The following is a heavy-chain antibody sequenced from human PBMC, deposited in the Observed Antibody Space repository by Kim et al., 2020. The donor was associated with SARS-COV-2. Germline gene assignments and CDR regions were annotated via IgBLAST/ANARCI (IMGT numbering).Heavy chain of an antibody. J-gene: IGHJ3*02. V-gene: IGHV3-23*01. CDR3: VGCSGGACRDAFDI. CDR2: ISGGGGSA. CDR1: GFTFNTYA. D-gene: IGHD2-15*01. Sequence: GGSLRLSCGASGFTFNTYAMAWVRQTPGKGLEFVSDISGGGGSAYYADSVKGRFTISRDNSKNTLYLQMTSLRAEDTAEYYCVGCSGGACRDAFDIWGQGTRVTVSS.